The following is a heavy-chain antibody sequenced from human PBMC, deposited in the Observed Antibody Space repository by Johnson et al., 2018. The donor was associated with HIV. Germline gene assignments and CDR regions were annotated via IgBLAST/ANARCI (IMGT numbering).Heavy chain of an antibody. D-gene: IGHD3-16*01. Sequence: VQLVESGGGLVQPGGSLRLSCAASGFTFSSYWMSWVRQAPGKGLEWVANIKQDGSEKYFVDSVKGRFTISRDNAKNSLYLQMNSLGAGDTAVYYCARDLFVLYVPGDAFAIWGQGTMVTVSS. J-gene: IGHJ3*02. CDR1: GFTFSSYW. CDR3: ARDLFVLYVPGDAFAI. V-gene: IGHV3-7*05. CDR2: IKQDGSEK.